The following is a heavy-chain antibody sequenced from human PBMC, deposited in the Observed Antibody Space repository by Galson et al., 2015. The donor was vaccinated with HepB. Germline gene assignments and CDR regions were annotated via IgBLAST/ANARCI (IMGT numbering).Heavy chain of an antibody. CDR3: ARLKAVAAAGAGYLDY. Sequence: SGAEVKKPGESLRISCKVSGLSSGTNWIAWVRQMPEKGLELMGIIDLDDSETRYSPSFEGQVTISADGSIDTAYLQWSSLKASASAIYFCARLKAVAAAGAGYLDYWGQGALITVSS. CDR1: GLSSGTNW. CDR2: IDLDDSET. D-gene: IGHD6-13*01. V-gene: IGHV5-51*03. J-gene: IGHJ4*02.